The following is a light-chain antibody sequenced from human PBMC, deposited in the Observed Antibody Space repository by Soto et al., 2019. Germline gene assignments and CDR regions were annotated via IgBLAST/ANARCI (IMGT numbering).Light chain of an antibody. J-gene: IGLJ1*01. CDR1: SSDVGGYNY. CDR2: EVS. V-gene: IGLV2-14*01. Sequence: QSVLTQPASVSGSPGQSITISCTGTSSDVGGYNYVSWYQQHPGKAPKLMIYEVSYRPSGVSNRFSGSKSGNTASLTISGLQAEDEADYYCSSYTTSSTNVFGTGTKLTV. CDR3: SSYTTSSTNV.